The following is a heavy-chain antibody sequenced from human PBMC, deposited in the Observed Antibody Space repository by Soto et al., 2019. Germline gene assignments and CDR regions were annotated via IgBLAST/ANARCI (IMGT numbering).Heavy chain of an antibody. CDR3: AKDLFSGGSYPNWFDP. D-gene: IGHD1-26*01. CDR1: GFSFRSYG. Sequence: QVNLVESGGGVVQPGKSLRLSCEASGFSFRSYGLHWVRQAPGKGLEWVGLISYDGSNKFYADSVRGRFTISRDNSNNTLYLQMTSLRVEDTAVYYCAKDLFSGGSYPNWFDPWGHGTLVTVSS. J-gene: IGHJ5*02. V-gene: IGHV3-30*18. CDR2: ISYDGSNK.